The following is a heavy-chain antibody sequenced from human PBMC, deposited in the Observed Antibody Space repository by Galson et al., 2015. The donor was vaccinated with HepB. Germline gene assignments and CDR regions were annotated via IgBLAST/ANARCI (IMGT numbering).Heavy chain of an antibody. CDR2: INPNSGGT. CDR1: GYTFTGYY. J-gene: IGHJ4*02. V-gene: IGHV1-2*04. Sequence: SVKVSCKASGYTFTGYYMHWVRQAPGQGLEWMGWINPNSGGTNYAQKFQGWVTMTRDTSISTAYMELSRLRSDDTAVYYCARGPYSSGWAYYFDYWGQGTLVTVSS. D-gene: IGHD6-19*01. CDR3: ARGPYSSGWAYYFDY.